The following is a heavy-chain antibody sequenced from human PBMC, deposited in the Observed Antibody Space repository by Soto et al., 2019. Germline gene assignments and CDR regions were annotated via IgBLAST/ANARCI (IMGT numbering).Heavy chain of an antibody. CDR3: ALALGPTTGLDY. CDR2: IFNSGTT. Sequence: SETLSLTCSVSGASTASHYHWTWIRQPPGKGLEWMGYIFNSGTTFYNPSLTSRLSISMDTSGNHFSLELRSVTAADTAVYYCALALGPTTGLDYWGQGTLVTVSS. V-gene: IGHV4-31*02. D-gene: IGHD1-26*01. CDR1: GASTASHYH. J-gene: IGHJ4*02.